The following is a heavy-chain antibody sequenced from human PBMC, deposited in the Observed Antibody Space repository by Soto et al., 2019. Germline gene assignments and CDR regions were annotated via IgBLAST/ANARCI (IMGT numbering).Heavy chain of an antibody. J-gene: IGHJ4*02. CDR1: GYGFTTYG. V-gene: IGHV1-18*01. D-gene: IGHD1-1*01. CDR2: ISAHNGNT. CDR3: ARGRYGDY. Sequence: QIHLVQSGAEVKKPGASVTVSCKGSGYGFTTYGITWVRQAPGQGLEWMAWISAHNGNTNYAQKPQGRVTVTRDTSTSTADMALRSLSSDDTAVYCCARGRYGDYWGQGARVTVSS.